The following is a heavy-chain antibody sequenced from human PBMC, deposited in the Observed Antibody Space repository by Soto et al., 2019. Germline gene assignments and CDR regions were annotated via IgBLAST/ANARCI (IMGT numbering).Heavy chain of an antibody. V-gene: IGHV3-23*01. J-gene: IGHJ5*02. CDR3: AKFYGGNSAHTYTIDP. D-gene: IGHD2-21*02. CDR1: GFTFSSYA. CDR2: ISSSGGST. Sequence: EVQLLESGGGLVQPGGSLRLSCAASGFTFSSYAMSWFRKAPGKGLEWVSTISSSGGSTHYADSVKGRFTISRDNSKNTLYLQMNSLRAEDTAVYYCAKFYGGNSAHTYTIDPWGQGTLVTVSS.